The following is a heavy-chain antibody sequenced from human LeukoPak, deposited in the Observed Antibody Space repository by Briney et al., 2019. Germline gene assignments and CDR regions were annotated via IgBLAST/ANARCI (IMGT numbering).Heavy chain of an antibody. CDR3: AGSIYYYDGSGYYQFDY. Sequence: SETLSLTCTVSGGSINSYYWSWIRQPPGKGLEWIAYIYYSGSTNYNPSLKSRVSISIDTSRNQFSLKLSSVTAADTAVYYCAGSIYYYDGSGYYQFDYWGQGTLVTDSS. D-gene: IGHD3-22*01. CDR1: GGSINSYY. V-gene: IGHV4-59*01. CDR2: IYYSGST. J-gene: IGHJ4*02.